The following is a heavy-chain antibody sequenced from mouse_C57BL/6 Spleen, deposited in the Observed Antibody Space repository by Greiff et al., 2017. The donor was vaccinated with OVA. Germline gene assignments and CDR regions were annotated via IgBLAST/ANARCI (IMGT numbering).Heavy chain of an antibody. CDR2: IDPSDSYT. CDR1: GYTFTSYW. Sequence: VQLQQPGAELVKPGASVKLSCKASGYTFTSYWMQWVKQRPGQGLEWIGEIDPSDSYTNYNQKFKGKATLTVDTSSSTAYMQLSSLTSEDSAVYYCARRGWEFAYWGQGTLVTVSA. D-gene: IGHD1-1*02. CDR3: ARRGWEFAY. J-gene: IGHJ3*01. V-gene: IGHV1-50*01.